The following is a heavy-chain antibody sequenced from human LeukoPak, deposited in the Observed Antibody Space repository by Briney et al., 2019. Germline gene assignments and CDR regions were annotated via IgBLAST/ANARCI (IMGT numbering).Heavy chain of an antibody. V-gene: IGHV3-30*02. J-gene: IGHJ4*02. CDR2: IRYDGTNK. D-gene: IGHD6-13*01. Sequence: PGGSLRLSCAASGFTFSSYGMHWVRQAPGKGLEGVAFIRYDGTNKYYADSVKGRFTISRDNSKNTLFLQMNSLRDEDTAVYSCAKDQGSSWYAYFDYWGQGTLVTVSS. CDR1: GFTFSSYG. CDR3: AKDQGSSWYAYFDY.